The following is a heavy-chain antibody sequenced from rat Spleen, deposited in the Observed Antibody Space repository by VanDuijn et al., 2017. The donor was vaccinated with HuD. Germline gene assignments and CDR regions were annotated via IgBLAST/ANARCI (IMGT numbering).Heavy chain of an antibody. J-gene: IGHJ1*01. Sequence: EVQLVESGGGLVQPGRSLKLSCVASGFTVNNYWMTWIRQAPGKGLEWVASITNTGGSTYYRDSVKGRFTISRDNAKSTLYLQMDSLRSEDTATYYCTRAGFLRDWYFDFWGPRTMVTVS. D-gene: IGHD2-2*01. CDR3: TRAGFLRDWYFDF. CDR2: ITNTGGST. V-gene: IGHV5-31*01. CDR1: GFTVNNYW.